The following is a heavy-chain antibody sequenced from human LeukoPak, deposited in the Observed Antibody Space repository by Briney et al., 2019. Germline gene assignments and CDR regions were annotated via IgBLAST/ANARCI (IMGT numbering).Heavy chain of an antibody. CDR1: GYTLTELS. Sequence: ASVKVSCKVSGYTLTELSMHWVRQAPGKGLEWRGGLNPKIGETIYAQKFQGRVTMTEDTSTDTAYMELSSLRSEDTAVYYCATVHPSGSYYINTKHDAFDIWGQGTMVTVSS. CDR2: LNPKIGET. J-gene: IGHJ3*02. CDR3: ATVHPSGSYYINTKHDAFDI. V-gene: IGHV1-24*01. D-gene: IGHD1-26*01.